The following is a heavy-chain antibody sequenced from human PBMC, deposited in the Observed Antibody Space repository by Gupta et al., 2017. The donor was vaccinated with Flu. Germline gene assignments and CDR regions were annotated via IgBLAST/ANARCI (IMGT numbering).Heavy chain of an antibody. CDR3: AKDRSEDTWYYYDSSGYLGAFEI. V-gene: IGHV3-23*01. J-gene: IGHJ3*02. CDR1: GFTFGSYA. Sequence: EVQLLESGGGLVQPGGSLRLSCAASGFTFGSYAMSCFRQAPGKGLEWVSAISGSGGSKYYADSVKGRLTISRDNSKNTLDLQMNSLRAEDTAVDYCAKDRSEDTWYYYDSSGYLGAFEIWGQGTMVTVSA. CDR2: ISGSGGSK. D-gene: IGHD3-22*01.